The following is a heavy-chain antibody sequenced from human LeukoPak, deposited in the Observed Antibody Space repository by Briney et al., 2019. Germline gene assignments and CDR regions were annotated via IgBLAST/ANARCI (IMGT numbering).Heavy chain of an antibody. Sequence: SETLSLTCTVSGGSISSGSYYWSWIRQPAGKGLEWIGRIYTSGSTNYNPSLKSRVTISVDTSKNQFSLKLSSVTAADTAVYYCARDSAAAGHFDYWGRGTLVTVSS. J-gene: IGHJ4*02. CDR3: ARDSAAAGHFDY. V-gene: IGHV4-61*02. CDR1: GGSISSGSYY. CDR2: IYTSGST. D-gene: IGHD6-13*01.